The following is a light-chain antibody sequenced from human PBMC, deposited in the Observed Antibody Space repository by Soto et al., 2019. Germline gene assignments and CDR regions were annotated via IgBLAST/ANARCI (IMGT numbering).Light chain of an antibody. CDR2: AAS. Sequence: DIQLTQAPSFLSASVGDSVTITCRASQDISNYLAWYQQKPGKAPKLLIYAASTLQSGVPSRFSGSGSGTEFTLTISSLQYEDFATYHCQQLNSYLLFTFGPGTKVDIK. V-gene: IGKV1-9*01. CDR3: QQLNSYLLFT. J-gene: IGKJ3*01. CDR1: QDISNY.